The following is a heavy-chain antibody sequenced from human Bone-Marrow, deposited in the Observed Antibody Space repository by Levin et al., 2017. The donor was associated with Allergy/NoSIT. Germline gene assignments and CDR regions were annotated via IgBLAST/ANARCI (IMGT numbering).Heavy chain of an antibody. CDR1: GFDFNLYA. Sequence: GESLKISCAASGFDFNLYAIHWVRQAPGKGLELVAIISYDGESQFYTDSVKGRFTISRDTSKRTVYLQMNSLRGDDTAVYYCARESHGDYDGTYYFFSMDVWGTGTTVTVSS. D-gene: IGHD4-17*01. V-gene: IGHV3-30*04. J-gene: IGHJ6*03. CDR2: ISYDGESQ. CDR3: ARESHGDYDGTYYFFSMDV.